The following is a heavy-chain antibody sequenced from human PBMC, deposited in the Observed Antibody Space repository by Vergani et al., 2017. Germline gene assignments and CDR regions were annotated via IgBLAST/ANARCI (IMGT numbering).Heavy chain of an antibody. Sequence: EVQLVESGGGLVQPGGSLRLSCAASGFTFSSYWMSWVRQAPGKGLEWVANIKQDGSEKYYVDSVKGRFTISRDNAKNSLYLQMNSLRAEDTAVYYCALRRGYSGSPFDYWSQGTLVTVSS. V-gene: IGHV3-7*01. CDR1: GFTFSSYW. CDR2: IKQDGSEK. J-gene: IGHJ4*02. CDR3: ALRRGYSGSPFDY. D-gene: IGHD5-12*01.